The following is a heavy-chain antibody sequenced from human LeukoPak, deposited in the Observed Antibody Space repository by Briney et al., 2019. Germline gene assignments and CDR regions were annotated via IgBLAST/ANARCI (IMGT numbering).Heavy chain of an antibody. Sequence: SETLSLTCAVSGGSISSGGYSWSWIRQPPGKGLEWIGYIYHSGSTYYNPSLKSRVTISVDRSKNQLSLKLSSVTAADTAVYYCARVGYSGYDYYLDYWGQGTLVTVSS. CDR1: GGSISSGGYS. D-gene: IGHD5-12*01. J-gene: IGHJ4*02. CDR3: ARVGYSGYDYYLDY. V-gene: IGHV4-30-2*01. CDR2: IYHSGST.